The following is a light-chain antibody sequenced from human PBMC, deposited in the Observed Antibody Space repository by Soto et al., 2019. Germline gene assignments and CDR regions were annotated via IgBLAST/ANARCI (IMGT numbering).Light chain of an antibody. CDR2: GAS. Sequence: MMMTQSPATLSVSPGERVTLSCRTSHSVNSHVAWYQQKPGQAPRLLLYGASTRATGIPVRFSGSGFGTEFTLTISSLQSEDFAVYYCQQYNNWPITFGQGTRLEIK. CDR1: HSVNSH. J-gene: IGKJ5*01. CDR3: QQYNNWPIT. V-gene: IGKV3-15*01.